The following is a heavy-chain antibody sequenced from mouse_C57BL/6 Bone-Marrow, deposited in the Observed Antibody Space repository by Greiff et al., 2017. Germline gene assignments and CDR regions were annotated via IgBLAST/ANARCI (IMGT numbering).Heavy chain of an antibody. J-gene: IGHJ3*01. D-gene: IGHD2-4*01. Sequence: QVQLQQSDAELVKPGASVKISCKVSGYTFTDHTIHWMKQRPEQGLEWIGYIYPRDGSTKYNEKFKGKATLTADKSSSTAYMQLNSLTSEDSAVYFCARGVGYDYDGASWFAYWGQGTLVTVSA. V-gene: IGHV1-78*01. CDR1: GYTFTDHT. CDR3: ARGVGYDYDGASWFAY. CDR2: IYPRDGST.